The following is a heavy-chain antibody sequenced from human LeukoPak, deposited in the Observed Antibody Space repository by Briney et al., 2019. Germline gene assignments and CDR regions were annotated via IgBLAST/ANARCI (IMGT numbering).Heavy chain of an antibody. D-gene: IGHD3-3*01. CDR1: GYTFTNYD. CDR3: ARGGIPIFGVVEDYSYYYMDV. CDR2: VNPNSGDT. J-gene: IGHJ6*03. Sequence: ASVKVSCKASGYTFTNYDINWVRQATGQGLEWMGWVNPNSGDTGYAQKFQGRLTITRNTSISTAYMELSSLRSEDAAVYYCARGGIPIFGVVEDYSYYYMDVWGKGATVTVSS. V-gene: IGHV1-8*03.